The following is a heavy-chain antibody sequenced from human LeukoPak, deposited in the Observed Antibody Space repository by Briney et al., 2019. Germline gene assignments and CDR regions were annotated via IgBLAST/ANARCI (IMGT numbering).Heavy chain of an antibody. CDR3: AGDRGGGYCSGGSCYPGAWFDP. J-gene: IGHJ5*02. CDR1: GGSISSYY. Sequence: SETLSLTCTVSGGSISSYYWSWTRQPPGKGLEWIGYIYYSGSTNYNPSLKSRVTISVDTSKNQFSLKLSSVTAADTAVYYCAGDRGGGYCSGGSCYPGAWFDPWGQGTLVTVSS. CDR2: IYYSGST. V-gene: IGHV4-59*01. D-gene: IGHD2-15*01.